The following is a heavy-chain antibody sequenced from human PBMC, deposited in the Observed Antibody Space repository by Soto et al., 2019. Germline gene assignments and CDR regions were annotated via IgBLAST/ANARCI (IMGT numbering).Heavy chain of an antibody. J-gene: IGHJ4*02. V-gene: IGHV3-73*01. CDR1: GFTFSGSA. Sequence: EVQLVESGGGLVQPGGSLKLSCAASGFTFSGSAMHWVRQASGKGLEWVGRIRSKANSYATAYAASVKGRFTISRDDSKXTXXLQMNSLKTEDTAVYYCTRRPMNLSGELPQGHVGYWGQGTLVTVSS. CDR2: IRSKANSYAT. CDR3: TRRPMNLSGELPQGHVGY. D-gene: IGHD1-26*01.